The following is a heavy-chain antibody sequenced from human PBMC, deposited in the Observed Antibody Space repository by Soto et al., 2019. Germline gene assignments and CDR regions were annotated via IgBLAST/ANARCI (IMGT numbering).Heavy chain of an antibody. V-gene: IGHV3-30*18. CDR1: GFTFSNFG. CDR2: ISYDGSNK. J-gene: IGHJ4*02. CDR3: AKDLHSSGWAAYNFDY. Sequence: GGSLRLSCAASGFTFSNFGMHWVRQAPGKGLEWVALISYDGSNKYYADSVKGRFTISRGSTKNTLSLQINSLRAEDSAVYYCAKDLHSSGWAAYNFDYWGQGTPVTFSS. D-gene: IGHD6-25*01.